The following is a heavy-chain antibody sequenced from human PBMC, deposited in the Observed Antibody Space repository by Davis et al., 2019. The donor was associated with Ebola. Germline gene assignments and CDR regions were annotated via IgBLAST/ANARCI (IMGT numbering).Heavy chain of an antibody. CDR2: ISQSGSLT. CDR3: ARQHTSGHMMLFDY. CDR1: GGSLSGYF. D-gene: IGHD6-19*01. J-gene: IGHJ4*02. V-gene: IGHV4-34*01. Sequence: SETLSLTCAVHGGSLSGYFWTWIRQSPGKGLEWIGTISQSGSLTYYNSSLKSRVTILVDTSKNQFSLKLSSMTAADTAVYYCARQHTSGHMMLFDYWGQGTLVTVSS.